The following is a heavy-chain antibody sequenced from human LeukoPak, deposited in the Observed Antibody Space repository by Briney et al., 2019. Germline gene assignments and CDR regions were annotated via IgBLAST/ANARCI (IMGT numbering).Heavy chain of an antibody. J-gene: IGHJ4*02. D-gene: IGHD4-17*01. CDR3: ARRTTGLFDY. CDR2: IYYIGST. V-gene: IGHV4-59*08. Sequence: SETLSLTCTVSGDSMGHYYWSWIRQAPGKGLECLGYIYYIGSTTYSPSLKSRVTISVDTSKSLFSLNLTSVTAADTGVYYCARRTTGLFDYWGLGTLVTVSS. CDR1: GDSMGHYY.